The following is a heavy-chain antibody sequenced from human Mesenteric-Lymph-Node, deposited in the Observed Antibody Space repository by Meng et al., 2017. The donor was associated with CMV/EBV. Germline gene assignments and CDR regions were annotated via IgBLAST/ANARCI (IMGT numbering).Heavy chain of an antibody. J-gene: IGHJ5*02. CDR1: GYTFTGYY. CDR3: ARESRVWWFDP. CDR2: INPNSGVT. Sequence: ASVKVSCKASGYTFTGYYMYWVRRAPGQGLEWVGWINPNSGVTNYAQKFQGRVTMTRDTSISTAYMELSRLRSDDTAVYYCARESRVWWFDPWGQGTLVTVSS. D-gene: IGHD6-6*01. V-gene: IGHV1-2*02.